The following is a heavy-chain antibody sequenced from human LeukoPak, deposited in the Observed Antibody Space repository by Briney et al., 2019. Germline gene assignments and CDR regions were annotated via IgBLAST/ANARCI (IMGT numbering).Heavy chain of an antibody. CDR2: INHSGST. CDR3: ARGSVGGYSGYDLDV. D-gene: IGHD5-12*01. V-gene: IGHV4-34*01. CDR1: GGSFSGYY. Sequence: SETLSLTCAVYGGSFSGYYWSWIRQPPGKGLEWIGVINHSGSTNYNPSLKSRVTISVDTSKNQFSLKLSSVTAADTAVYYCARGSVGGYSGYDLDVWGKGTTVTVSS. J-gene: IGHJ6*04.